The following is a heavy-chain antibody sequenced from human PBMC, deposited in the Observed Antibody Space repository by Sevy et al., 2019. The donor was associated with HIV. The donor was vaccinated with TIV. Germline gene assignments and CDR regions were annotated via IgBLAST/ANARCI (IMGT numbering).Heavy chain of an antibody. CDR1: GFTFSSYG. J-gene: IGHJ3*02. CDR3: ASLATNYYDRSGSSGDDAFDI. V-gene: IGHV3-33*01. Sequence: GGSLRLSCAASGFTFSSYGMHWVRQAPGKGLEWVAVIWNDRSNKHYVDSVKGRFTISRDNSKNILYLQMNSLRAEDTAVYYCASLATNYYDRSGSSGDDAFDIWGQGTMVTVSS. D-gene: IGHD3-22*01. CDR2: IWNDRSNK.